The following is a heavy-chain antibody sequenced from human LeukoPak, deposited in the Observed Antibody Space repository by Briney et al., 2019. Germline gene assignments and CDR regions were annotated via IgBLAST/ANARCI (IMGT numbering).Heavy chain of an antibody. J-gene: IGHJ5*02. V-gene: IGHV4-59*08. CDR1: GGSISSYY. CDR3: ARRSGQWLVPGWFDP. CDR2: IYYSGST. Sequence: SETLSLTCTVSGGSISSYYWSWVRQPPGKGLEGMGYIYYSGSTNYNPSLKSRVTISVDTSKNQFSLKLSSVTAADTAVYYCARRSGQWLVPGWFDPWGQGTLVTVSS. D-gene: IGHD6-19*01.